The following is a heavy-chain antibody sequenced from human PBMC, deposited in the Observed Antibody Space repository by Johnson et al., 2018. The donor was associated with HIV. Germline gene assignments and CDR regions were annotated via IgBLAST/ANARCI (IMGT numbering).Heavy chain of an antibody. J-gene: IGHJ3*02. CDR2: IWYDGSNK. V-gene: IGHV3-33*06. CDR1: GFTFSSYG. Sequence: VQLVESGGGVVQPGRSLRLSCAASGFTFSSYGMHWVRQAPGKGLEWVAVIWYDGSNKYYADSVKGRFTISRDNSKNTLYLQMNSLRAEDTAVYYCAKGGVPYCGGDCYDAFDIWGQGTMVTVSS. CDR3: AKGGVPYCGGDCYDAFDI. D-gene: IGHD2-21*01.